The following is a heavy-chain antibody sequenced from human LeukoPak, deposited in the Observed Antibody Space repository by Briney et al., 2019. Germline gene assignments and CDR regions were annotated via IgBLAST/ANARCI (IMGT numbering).Heavy chain of an antibody. V-gene: IGHV3-30*02. CDR2: IRYDGSNK. CDR3: AKDREYSDYEYFDY. CDR1: GFTFSSYG. J-gene: IGHJ4*02. D-gene: IGHD5-12*01. Sequence: PGGSLRLSCAASGFTFSSYGMHWVRQAPGKGLEWVAFIRYDGSNKYYADSVKGRFTISRDNSKNTLYLQMNSLRAEDTAVYYCAKDREYSDYEYFDYWGQGTLVTVSS.